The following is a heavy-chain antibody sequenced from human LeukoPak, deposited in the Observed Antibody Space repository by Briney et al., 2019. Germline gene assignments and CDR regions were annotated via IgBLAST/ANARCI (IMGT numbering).Heavy chain of an antibody. J-gene: IGHJ6*03. CDR1: GGTFSSYA. V-gene: IGHV1-69*06. CDR2: IIPIFGTA. CDR3: ARDLQEAYSSVWYGNYSYYYMDV. Sequence: GSSVKVSCKASGGTFSSYAISWVRQAPGQGLEWMGGIIPIFGTANYAQKFQGRVTITADKSTSTAYMELSRLRSDDTAVYYCARDLQEAYSSVWYGNYSYYYMDVWGQGTTVSVSS. D-gene: IGHD6-19*01.